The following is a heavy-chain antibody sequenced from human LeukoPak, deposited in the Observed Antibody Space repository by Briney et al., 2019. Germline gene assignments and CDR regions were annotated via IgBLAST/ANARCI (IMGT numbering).Heavy chain of an antibody. Sequence: GGSLRLSCAASGFSFSAYGMHWVRQAPGKGLDWVAVIWYDGSNKDYADSVKGRFTIPRDNSKNTLYLQMNSLRAEDTAVYYCARVLNNYDSSGYSAADYWGQGTLVTVSS. D-gene: IGHD3-22*01. CDR3: ARVLNNYDSSGYSAADY. J-gene: IGHJ4*02. CDR1: GFSFSAYG. CDR2: IWYDGSNK. V-gene: IGHV3-33*01.